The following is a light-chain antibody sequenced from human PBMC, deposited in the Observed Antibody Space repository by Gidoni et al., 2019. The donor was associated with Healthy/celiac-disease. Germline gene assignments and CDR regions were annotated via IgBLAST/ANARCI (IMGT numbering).Light chain of an antibody. Sequence: EIVLTQSPGTLSLSPGERATLSCRASPSVSSSYLAWYQQKPGQAPRLLIYGASSRATGIPDRFSGSGSGTDFTLTISRLEPEDFAVYYCQQYGSWITFGQGTRLEIK. V-gene: IGKV3-20*01. J-gene: IGKJ5*01. CDR3: QQYGSWIT. CDR2: GAS. CDR1: PSVSSSY.